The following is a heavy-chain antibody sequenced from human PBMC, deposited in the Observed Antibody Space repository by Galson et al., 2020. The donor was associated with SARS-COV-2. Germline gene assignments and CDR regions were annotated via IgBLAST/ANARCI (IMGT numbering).Heavy chain of an antibody. CDR3: ARRKYYNGCMDV. V-gene: IGHV4-39*01. CDR2: ISYSGST. J-gene: IGHJ6*03. CDR1: GGSISTSSDY. Sequence: SETLSLTCTVSGGSISTSSDYWGLIRQPPGKGLEWIATISYSGSTYYNPSLKSRVVISVDKSKNQFSLRMSSVTAADTAVYYCARRKYYNGCMDVWGKGSAVIVSS.